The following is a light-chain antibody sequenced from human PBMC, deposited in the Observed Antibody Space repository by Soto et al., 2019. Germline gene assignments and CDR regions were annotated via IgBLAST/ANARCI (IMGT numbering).Light chain of an antibody. CDR2: EVS. Sequence: QSALTQPASVSGSPGQSITISCTGTSGDVGGYNYVSWYQHHSGKAPKLIIYEVSDRPSGVSNRFSGSRSGNTVSLTISGLQADDEADYYCNSFTSSSTFVFGGGTKVTVL. CDR3: NSFTSSSTFV. CDR1: SGDVGGYNY. V-gene: IGLV2-14*01. J-gene: IGLJ2*01.